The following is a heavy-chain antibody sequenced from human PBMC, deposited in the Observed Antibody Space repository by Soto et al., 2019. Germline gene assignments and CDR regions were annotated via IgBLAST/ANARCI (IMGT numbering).Heavy chain of an antibody. D-gene: IGHD3-3*01. CDR3: ADSCCPDLDV. CDR1: GFTFSSYG. Sequence: QVRLVESGGGVVQPGRSLRLSCAASGFTFSSYGMHWVRQAPGKGLEWVAVISNDGGKKYYAASVKGRFTISRDNSKNWRYLQMSRLWDEDTAVYYCADSCCPDLDVGGQGTTIPVSS. CDR2: ISNDGGKK. V-gene: IGHV3-30*03. J-gene: IGHJ6*01.